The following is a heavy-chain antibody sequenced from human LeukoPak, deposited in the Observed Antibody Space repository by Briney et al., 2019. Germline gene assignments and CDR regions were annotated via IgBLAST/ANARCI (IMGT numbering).Heavy chain of an antibody. Sequence: SETLSLTCTVSGGSISSYYWSWIRQPAGKGLEWIGRIYTSGSTNYNPSLKSRVTMSVDTSKNQFSLKLSSVTAADTAVYYRAREAIAAAATGFDPWGQGTLVTVSS. V-gene: IGHV4-4*07. D-gene: IGHD6-13*01. CDR1: GGSISSYY. CDR3: AREAIAAAATGFDP. J-gene: IGHJ5*02. CDR2: IYTSGST.